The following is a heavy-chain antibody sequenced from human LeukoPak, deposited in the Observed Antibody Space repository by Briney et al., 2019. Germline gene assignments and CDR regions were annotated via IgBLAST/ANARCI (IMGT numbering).Heavy chain of an antibody. CDR1: GYTFTSYG. Sequence: EASVKVSCKASGYTFTSYGISWVRQAPGQGLEWMGRIIPIFGTANYAQKFQGRVTITTDESTSTAYMELSSLRSEDTAVYYCARVPKGDSSSWSDFDYWGQGTLVTVSS. J-gene: IGHJ4*02. CDR3: ARVPKGDSSSWSDFDY. V-gene: IGHV1-69*05. CDR2: IIPIFGTA. D-gene: IGHD6-13*01.